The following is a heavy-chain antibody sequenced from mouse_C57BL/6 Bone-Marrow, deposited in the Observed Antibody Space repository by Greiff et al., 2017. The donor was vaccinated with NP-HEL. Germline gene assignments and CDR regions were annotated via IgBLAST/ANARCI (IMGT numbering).Heavy chain of an antibody. CDR1: GYTFTSYT. D-gene: IGHD1-1*01. Sequence: VQLQQSGAELARPGASVKMSCKASGYTFTSYTMHWVKQRPGQGLEWIGYINPSSGYTKYNQKFKDKATLTADKSSSTAYMQLSSLTSADSAVXSCAINSCGCGSAYFAYWDRGTLVTVSA. CDR2: INPSSGYT. V-gene: IGHV1-4*01. J-gene: IGHJ3*01. CDR3: AINSCGCGSAYFAY.